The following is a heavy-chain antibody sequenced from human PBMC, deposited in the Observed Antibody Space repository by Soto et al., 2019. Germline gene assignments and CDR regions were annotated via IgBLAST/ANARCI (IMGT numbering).Heavy chain of an antibody. CDR3: ARDVRTFGGVIVWYFDL. CDR2: IYHSGST. V-gene: IGHV4-4*02. CDR1: GGSISSSNW. J-gene: IGHJ2*01. Sequence: SETLSLTCAVSGGSISSSNWWSWVRQPPGKGLEWIGEIYHSGSTNYNPSLKSRVTISVDKSKNQFSMKLSSVTAADTAVYYCARDVRTFGGVIVWYFDLWGRGTLVTVSS. D-gene: IGHD3-16*02.